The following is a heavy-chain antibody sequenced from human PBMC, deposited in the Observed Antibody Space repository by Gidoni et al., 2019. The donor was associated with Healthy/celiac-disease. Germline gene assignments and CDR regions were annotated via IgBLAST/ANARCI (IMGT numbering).Heavy chain of an antibody. CDR3: ARPGYGDYGWYFDL. CDR2: IYYSGST. J-gene: IGHJ2*01. V-gene: IGHV4-39*01. CDR1: GGSISSSSYY. Sequence: QLQLQESGPGLVKPSETLSLTCTVSGGSISSSSYYWGWSRQPPGKGLEWIGSIYYSGSTYYNPSLKSRVTISVDTSKNQFSLKLSSVTAADTAVYYCARPGYGDYGWYFDLWGRGTLVTVSS. D-gene: IGHD4-17*01.